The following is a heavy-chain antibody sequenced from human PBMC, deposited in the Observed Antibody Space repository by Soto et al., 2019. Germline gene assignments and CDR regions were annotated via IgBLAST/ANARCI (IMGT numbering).Heavy chain of an antibody. D-gene: IGHD3-10*01. Sequence: PVGSLRLSCSASGFTFSSYAMHWVRQAPGKGLEYVSAISSNGGSTYYADSVKGRFTISRDNSKNTLYLQMSSLRAEDTAVYYCVKDRRGTFTGGYFDYWGQGTLVTVSS. J-gene: IGHJ4*02. V-gene: IGHV3-64D*06. CDR3: VKDRRGTFTGGYFDY. CDR2: ISSNGGST. CDR1: GFTFSSYA.